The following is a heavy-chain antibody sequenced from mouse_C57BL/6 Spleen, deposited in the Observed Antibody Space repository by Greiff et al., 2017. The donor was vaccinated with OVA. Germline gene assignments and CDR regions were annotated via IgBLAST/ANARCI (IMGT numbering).Heavy chain of an antibody. Sequence: DVKLVESGGGLVKPGGSLKLSCAASGFTFSSYTMSWVRQTPEKRLEWVATISGGGGNTYYPDSVKGRFTISRDNAKNTLYLQMSSLRSEDTALYYCARHYSSGYYAMDYWGQGTSVTVSS. CDR3: ARHYSSGYYAMDY. CDR1: GFTFSSYT. J-gene: IGHJ4*01. V-gene: IGHV5-9*01. D-gene: IGHD3-2*02. CDR2: ISGGGGNT.